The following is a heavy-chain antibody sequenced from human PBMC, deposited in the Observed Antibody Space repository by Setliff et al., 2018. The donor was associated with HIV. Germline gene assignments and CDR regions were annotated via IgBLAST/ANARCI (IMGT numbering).Heavy chain of an antibody. CDR1: GFTFSNYW. V-gene: IGHV3-74*01. J-gene: IGHJ4*02. CDR2: IDTGGNAR. CDR3: ATLADGSDFHLDY. Sequence: GGSLRLSCAASGFTFSNYWMYWVRQAPGKGLVWVSRIDTGGNARDYADSVKGRFSISRDNAKNTVYLQINSLRTEDTAVYYCATLADGSDFHLDYWGQGTLVTVSS. D-gene: IGHD2-21*02.